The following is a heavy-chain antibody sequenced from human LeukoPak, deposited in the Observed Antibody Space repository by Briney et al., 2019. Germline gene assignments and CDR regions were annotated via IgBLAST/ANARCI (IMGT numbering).Heavy chain of an antibody. J-gene: IGHJ1*01. Sequence: PTASVKVSCKASGYSFTSYGISWVRQAPGQGLEWMGWISAYNGNTNFAQKLQGRVTMTTDTSTSTAYMELRSLRSDDTAVYYCARDTPDRGSSWRRAEYFQHWGQGTLVTVSS. D-gene: IGHD6-13*01. CDR3: ARDTPDRGSSWRRAEYFQH. CDR2: ISAYNGNT. V-gene: IGHV1-18*01. CDR1: GYSFTSYG.